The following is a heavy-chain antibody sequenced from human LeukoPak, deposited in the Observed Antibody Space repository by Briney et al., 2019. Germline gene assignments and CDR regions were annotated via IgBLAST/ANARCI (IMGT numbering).Heavy chain of an antibody. CDR2: ISSSSSYI. Sequence: PGGSLRLSCAASGLTFSSYSMNWVRQAPGKGLEWVSSISSSSSYIYYADSVKGRFTISRDNAKNSLYLQMNSLRAEDTAVYYCARVSDGAFDYWGQGTLVTVSS. J-gene: IGHJ4*02. CDR3: ARVSDGAFDY. V-gene: IGHV3-21*01. CDR1: GLTFSSYS. D-gene: IGHD1-26*01.